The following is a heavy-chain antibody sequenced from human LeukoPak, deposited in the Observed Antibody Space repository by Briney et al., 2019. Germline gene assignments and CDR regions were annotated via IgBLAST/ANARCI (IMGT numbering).Heavy chain of an antibody. CDR1: GYTFTSFD. Sequence: GASVKVSCKASGYTFTSFDINWARQAPGQGLEWMGWMNPNSGNTGYAQKFQGRVTMTRNTSTSTAYMELSSLRSEDTAIYYCARGQLLAVAGKSGSGYWGQGTLVTVSS. V-gene: IGHV1-8*01. J-gene: IGHJ4*02. CDR2: MNPNSGNT. D-gene: IGHD6-19*01. CDR3: ARGQLLAVAGKSGSGY.